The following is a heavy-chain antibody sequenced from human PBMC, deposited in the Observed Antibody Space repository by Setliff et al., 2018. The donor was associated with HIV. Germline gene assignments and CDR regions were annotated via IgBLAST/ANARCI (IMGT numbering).Heavy chain of an antibody. CDR1: GGSISSSSYY. D-gene: IGHD5-18*01. J-gene: IGHJ4*02. Sequence: PSETLSLTCTVSGGSISSSSYYWGWIRQPPGKGLEWIANINHSGSTNYSPSLKSRVTISVDASRNQFSLRLSSVTAADTAVYYCAAWGPRYSYAPYFFDSWGQGTLVTVSS. CDR2: INHSGST. V-gene: IGHV4-39*07. CDR3: AAWGPRYSYAPYFFDS.